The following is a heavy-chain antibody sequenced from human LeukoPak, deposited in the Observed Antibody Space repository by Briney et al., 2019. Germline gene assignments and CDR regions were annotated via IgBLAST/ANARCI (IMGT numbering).Heavy chain of an antibody. CDR1: GYTFTGYY. V-gene: IGHV1-2*06. Sequence: ASVKVSCKAAGYTFTGYYMFWVRQAPGQGLEWMGRINPNSGGTNYAQKLQGRVTMTTDTSTTTAYMELRSLRSDDTAVYYCARDRSLYTSMLDYWGQGTLVTVSS. CDR2: INPNSGGT. D-gene: IGHD2-2*02. J-gene: IGHJ4*02. CDR3: ARDRSLYTSMLDY.